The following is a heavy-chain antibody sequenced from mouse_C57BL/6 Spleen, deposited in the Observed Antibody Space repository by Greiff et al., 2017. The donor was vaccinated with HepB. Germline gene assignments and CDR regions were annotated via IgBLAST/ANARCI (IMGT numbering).Heavy chain of an antibody. CDR3: AIEGIYYYGSSYGAY. J-gene: IGHJ3*01. CDR2: IHPSDSDT. CDR1: GYTFTSYW. V-gene: IGHV1-74*01. Sequence: QVQLKQPGAELVKPGASVKVSCKASGYTFTSYWMHWVKQRPGQGLEWIGRIHPSDSDTNYNQKFKGKATLTVDKSSSTAYMQLSSLTSEDSAVYYCAIEGIYYYGSSYGAYWGQGTLVTVSA. D-gene: IGHD1-1*01.